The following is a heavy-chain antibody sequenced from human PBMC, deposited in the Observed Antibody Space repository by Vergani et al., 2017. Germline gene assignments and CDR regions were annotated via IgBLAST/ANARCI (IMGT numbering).Heavy chain of an antibody. V-gene: IGHV4-34*01. D-gene: IGHD1-1*01. CDR1: GGSFNGFY. CDR3: ARGALWIRQGFHY. Sequence: QVQLHQWGAGLLKPSETLSLTCDVSGGSFNGFYWTWIRQSPGKGLEWIGEINHSGSTNYNPSLKSRVTLSIDTSKEQFSLKLNSVTAADTAVYYCARGALWIRQGFHYWGQGTLVTVSP. CDR2: INHSGST. J-gene: IGHJ4*02.